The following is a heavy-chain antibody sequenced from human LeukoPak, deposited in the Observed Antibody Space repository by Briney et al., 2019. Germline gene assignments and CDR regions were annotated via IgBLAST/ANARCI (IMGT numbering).Heavy chain of an antibody. Sequence: SETLSLTCTVSGGSNSSSSYYWGWIRQPPGKGLEWFGSIYYSGSTYYNPSLKSRVTISVDTSKSQFSLRLTSVTAADTAVYYCARHVRFLEWLSSYYFDYWGQGTLVTVSS. CDR3: ARHVRFLEWLSSYYFDY. D-gene: IGHD3-3*01. V-gene: IGHV4-39*01. CDR1: GGSNSSSSYY. J-gene: IGHJ4*02. CDR2: IYYSGST.